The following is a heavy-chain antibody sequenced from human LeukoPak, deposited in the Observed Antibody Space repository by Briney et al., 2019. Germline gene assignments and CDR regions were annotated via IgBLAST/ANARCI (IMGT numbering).Heavy chain of an antibody. D-gene: IGHD3-10*01. V-gene: IGHV3-23*01. CDR1: GFTFSSYA. Sequence: PGGSLRLSCAASGFTFSSYAMSWVRQAPGKGLEWVSAISGSGGSTYYADSVKGRFTISRDNAKNSLYLQMNSLRAEDTAVYYCARDNPMVRGAYYYYYYYMDVWGKGTTVTVSS. J-gene: IGHJ6*03. CDR2: ISGSGGST. CDR3: ARDNPMVRGAYYYYYYYMDV.